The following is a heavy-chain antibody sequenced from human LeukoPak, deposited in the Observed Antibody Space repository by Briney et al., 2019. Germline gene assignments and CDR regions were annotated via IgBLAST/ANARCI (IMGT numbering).Heavy chain of an antibody. Sequence: PGGSLRLSCAAPGFSFSSHAMHWVRQAPGKGLEYVSAISGNGHGTWYRDSVKGRFSISRDNSEQILYLQMGSLRAEDMAVYFCARASITASGHHDVYDIWGRGTMVTVSS. CDR2: ISGNGHGT. CDR1: GFSFSSHA. V-gene: IGHV3-64*02. D-gene: IGHD6-13*01. CDR3: ARASITASGHHDVYDI. J-gene: IGHJ3*02.